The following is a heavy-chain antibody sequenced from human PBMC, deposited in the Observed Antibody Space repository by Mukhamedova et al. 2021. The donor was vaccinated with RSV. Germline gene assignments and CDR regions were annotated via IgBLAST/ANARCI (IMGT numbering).Heavy chain of an antibody. D-gene: IGHD3-16*01. V-gene: IGHV1-2*04. CDR2: GGT. CDR3: ARHGDYYYYGMDV. J-gene: IGHJ6*02. Sequence: GGTNYAQKFQGWVTMTRDTSISTAYTELSRLRSDDTAVYYCARHGDYYYYGMDVWGQGTTVTVSS.